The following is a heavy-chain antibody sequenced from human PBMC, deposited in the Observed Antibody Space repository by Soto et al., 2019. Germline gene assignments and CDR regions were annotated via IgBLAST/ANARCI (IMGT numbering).Heavy chain of an antibody. V-gene: IGHV3-53*01. CDR2: IYSGGST. Sequence: EVQLVESGGGLIQPGGSLRLSCAASGFTVSSNYMSWVRQAPGKGLEWVSVIYSGGSTYYADSVKGRFTISRDNSKNTLYLQVNSLRAEDRGVYCCARDLLPHDAFDIWGQGTMVTVSS. CDR1: GFTVSSNY. J-gene: IGHJ3*02. CDR3: ARDLLPHDAFDI.